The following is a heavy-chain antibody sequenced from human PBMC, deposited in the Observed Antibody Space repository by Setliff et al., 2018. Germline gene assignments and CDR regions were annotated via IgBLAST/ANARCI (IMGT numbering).Heavy chain of an antibody. V-gene: IGHV4-38-2*01. CDR3: ARLRGAFDY. J-gene: IGHJ4*02. CDR1: GYSISSGYY. Sequence: SETLSLTCAVSGYSISSGYYWGWIRQPPGKGLEWIGNISHSGSTTYNPPLESRVTISVDTSKNQFSLRLNSATAADTGVYYCARLRGAFDYWGQGTLVTVAS. CDR2: ISHSGST. D-gene: IGHD3-16*01.